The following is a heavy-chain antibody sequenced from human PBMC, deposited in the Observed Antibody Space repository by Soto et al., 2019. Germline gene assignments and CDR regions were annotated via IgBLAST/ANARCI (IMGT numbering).Heavy chain of an antibody. Sequence: SETLSLTCTVSCGSISSYYWSWIRQPPGKGLEWIGYIYYSGSTNYNPSLKSRVTISVDTSKNQFSLKLSSVTAADTAVYYCARSYYDFWSGYWNFDYWGQGTLVTVSS. CDR1: CGSISSYY. CDR3: ARSYYDFWSGYWNFDY. J-gene: IGHJ4*02. CDR2: IYYSGST. D-gene: IGHD3-3*01. V-gene: IGHV4-59*01.